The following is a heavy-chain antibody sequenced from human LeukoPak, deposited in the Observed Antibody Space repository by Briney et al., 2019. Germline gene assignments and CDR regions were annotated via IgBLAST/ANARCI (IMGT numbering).Heavy chain of an antibody. V-gene: IGHV1-3*01. Sequence: ASVKVSCKASGYTFTSYAMHWVRQAPGQRLEWMGWINAGNGKTKYSQKFQGRVTVTRDTSASTAYMELSSLRSEDTAVYYCAIDILTGFGDYWGQGTLVTVSS. CDR3: AIDILTGFGDY. J-gene: IGHJ4*02. CDR1: GYTFTSYA. D-gene: IGHD3-9*01. CDR2: INAGNGKT.